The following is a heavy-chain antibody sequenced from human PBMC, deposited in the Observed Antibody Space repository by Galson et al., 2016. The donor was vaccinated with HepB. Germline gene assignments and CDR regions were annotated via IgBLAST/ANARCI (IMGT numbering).Heavy chain of an antibody. CDR3: SRARVGSTDY. J-gene: IGHJ4*02. CDR1: GGSISSGGYS. V-gene: IGHV4-31*03. Sequence: TLSLTCTVSGGSISSGGYSWNWIRQHPGKGLDWIGYIYDSGSTYYNPSVKSRVIISVDTSKNQFSLKLRSVTAADTAVYYCSRARVGSTDYWGQGTLVTVSS. D-gene: IGHD2-2*01. CDR2: IYDSGST.